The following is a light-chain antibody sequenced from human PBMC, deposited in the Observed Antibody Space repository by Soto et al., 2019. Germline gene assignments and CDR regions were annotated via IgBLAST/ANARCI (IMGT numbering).Light chain of an antibody. CDR2: DVS. V-gene: IGLV2-14*01. CDR1: NSDADIFNY. J-gene: IGLJ2*01. Sequence: QSVLTQPASVSGSPGESITIPCTASNSDADIFNYVSWYQQRPDNAPKLIIYDVSDRPSGVSNRFSGSKSGNTASLTISGLQTEDEADYYCSSYTSSSTLLFFGAGTKLTVL. CDR3: SSYTSSSTLLF.